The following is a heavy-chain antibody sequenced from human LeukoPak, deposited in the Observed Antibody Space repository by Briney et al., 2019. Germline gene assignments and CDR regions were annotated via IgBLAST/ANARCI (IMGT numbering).Heavy chain of an antibody. Sequence: GESLKISCQGSGYSFQDYWIGWVRQMPGPGPELMGRIFPHDSDTKYSPSFEGQVTISVDKSISTAYVQWGSLRVSDTAIYYCAKFEIRGCSSSTRCYTSFFYYGMDVWGQGTTVTVSS. CDR2: IFPHDSDT. V-gene: IGHV5-51*01. J-gene: IGHJ6*02. D-gene: IGHD2-2*02. CDR1: GYSFQDYW. CDR3: AKFEIRGCSSSTRCYTSFFYYGMDV.